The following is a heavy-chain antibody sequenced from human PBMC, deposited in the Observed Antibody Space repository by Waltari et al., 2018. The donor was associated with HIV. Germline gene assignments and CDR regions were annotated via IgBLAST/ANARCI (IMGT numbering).Heavy chain of an antibody. Sequence: QLQLQESGPGLVKPSETLSLTCTVSGGSISSRSYYWGWIRQPPGKGLEWIGSVYYSGGTYYTPSLWSRVTISIDTSKNHFSLRLSSVTAADTAVYFCVRDNTSGYLFDYWGQGTLVTVSS. V-gene: IGHV4-39*02. D-gene: IGHD3-22*01. CDR3: VRDNTSGYLFDY. CDR1: GGSISSRSYY. CDR2: VYYSGGT. J-gene: IGHJ4*02.